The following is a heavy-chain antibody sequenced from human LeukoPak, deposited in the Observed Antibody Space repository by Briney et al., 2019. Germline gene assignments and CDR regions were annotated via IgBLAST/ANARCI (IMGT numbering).Heavy chain of an antibody. V-gene: IGHV3-74*01. CDR3: AKDQGARYYGSGSSWFDP. J-gene: IGHJ5*02. Sequence: GGSLRLSCAASGFPFSNYCMHWVRQAPGKGLVWLSHITSDGSGTSYADSVKGRFTISRDNAKYTLYLQMNSLRAEDTAVYYCAKDQGARYYGSGSSWFDPWGQGTLVTVSS. D-gene: IGHD3-10*01. CDR1: GFPFSNYC. CDR2: ITSDGSGT.